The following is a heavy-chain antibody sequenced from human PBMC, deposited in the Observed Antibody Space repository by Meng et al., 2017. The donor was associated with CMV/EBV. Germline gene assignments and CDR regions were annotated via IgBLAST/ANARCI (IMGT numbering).Heavy chain of an antibody. CDR1: GFTFSSYA. J-gene: IGHJ6*02. V-gene: IGHV3-30-3*01. CDR2: ISYDGSNK. Sequence: GESLKISCAASGFTFSSYAMHWVRQAPGKGLEWVAVISYDGSNKYYADSVEGRFTISRDNSKNTLYLQMNSLRAEDTAVYYCARVEDIAAEESTGYYYYGMDVWGQGTTVTVSS. CDR3: ARVEDIAAEESTGYYYYGMDV. D-gene: IGHD6-13*01.